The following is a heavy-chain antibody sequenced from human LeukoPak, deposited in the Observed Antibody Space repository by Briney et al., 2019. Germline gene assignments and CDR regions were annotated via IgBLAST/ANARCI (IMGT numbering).Heavy chain of an antibody. Sequence: SETLSLTCAVYGGSFSGYYWSRIRPPPGKGLEWIGEINHSGSTNYNPSLKSRVTISVDTSKNQFSLKLSSVTAADTAVYYCARDRLLYYYGSGSYPDAFDIWGQGTMVTVSS. D-gene: IGHD3-10*01. J-gene: IGHJ3*02. CDR1: GGSFSGYY. V-gene: IGHV4-34*01. CDR3: ARDRLLYYYGSGSYPDAFDI. CDR2: INHSGST.